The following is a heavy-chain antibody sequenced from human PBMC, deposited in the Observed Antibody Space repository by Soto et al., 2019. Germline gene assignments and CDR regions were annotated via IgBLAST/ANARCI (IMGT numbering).Heavy chain of an antibody. CDR1: GYIFINYG. D-gene: IGHD2-2*01. Sequence: QVQLVQSGAEVKKPGASVKVSCKASGYIFINYGITWVRQAPGQGLEWMGWISGYNGNTKYADNLQGRVTMTTDTSTTTAYMELRSLRSGDTAVYYCARDEVPAANWLDRWGQGTLVTVSS. J-gene: IGHJ5*02. CDR2: ISGYNGNT. CDR3: ARDEVPAANWLDR. V-gene: IGHV1-18*01.